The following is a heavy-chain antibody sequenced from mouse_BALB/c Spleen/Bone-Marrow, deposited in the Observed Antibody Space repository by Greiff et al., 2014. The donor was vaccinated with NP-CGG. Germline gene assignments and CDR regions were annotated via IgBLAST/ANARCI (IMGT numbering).Heavy chain of an antibody. CDR3: TIYYRSFAY. V-gene: IGHV1S127*01. Sequence: VQLVESGAELVKPGASVKMSCKASGYTFTSYWMHWVKQRPGQGLEWIGVIDPSDSYTSYNQKFKGKATLTVDTSSSTAYMQLSSLTSEDSAVYYCTIYYRSFAYWGQGTLVTVSA. D-gene: IGHD2-14*01. J-gene: IGHJ3*01. CDR1: GYTFTSYW. CDR2: IDPSDSYT.